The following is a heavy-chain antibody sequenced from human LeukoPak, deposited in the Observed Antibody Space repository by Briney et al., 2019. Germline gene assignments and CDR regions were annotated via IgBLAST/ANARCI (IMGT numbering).Heavy chain of an antibody. Sequence: GGSLRLSCAASGFTVSSNYMSWVRQAPGKGLEVVSVIYSGGSTYYADSLKGRVTISRDNSKNTLYLQMTSLRAEDTAVYYCARVGGNYDILTGYSPSLPFDYWGQGTLVTVSS. J-gene: IGHJ4*02. CDR2: IYSGGST. CDR1: GFTVSSNY. V-gene: IGHV3-53*01. CDR3: ARVGGNYDILTGYSPSLPFDY. D-gene: IGHD3-9*01.